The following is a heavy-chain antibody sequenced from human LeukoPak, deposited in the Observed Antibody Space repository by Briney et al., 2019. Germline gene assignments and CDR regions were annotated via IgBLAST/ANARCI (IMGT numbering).Heavy chain of an antibody. CDR3: ARVGMVVAATAWFDP. D-gene: IGHD2-15*01. Sequence: SETLSLTCTVSGGSISSGDYYWSWIRQPPGKGLEWIGYIYYSGSTYYNPSLKSRVTISVDTSKNQFSLKLSSVTAADTAVYYCARVGMVVAATAWFDPWGQGTLVTVSS. V-gene: IGHV4-30-4*08. J-gene: IGHJ5*02. CDR1: GGSISSGDYY. CDR2: IYYSGST.